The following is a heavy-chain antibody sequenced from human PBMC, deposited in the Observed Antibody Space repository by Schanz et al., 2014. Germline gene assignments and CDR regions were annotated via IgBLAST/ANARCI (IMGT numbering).Heavy chain of an antibody. D-gene: IGHD3-16*01. CDR2: MNSKTGNT. J-gene: IGHJ4*02. Sequence: QVQLVQSGAEVKKPGASVKVSCKASGYTFTSYDINWVRQATGQGLEWMGWMNSKTGNTGYAQRFQGRVTMTRNTSITTAYLELSSLRSGDTAVYYCTKGRTFGRWGQGTLVTAYS. CDR1: GYTFTSYD. CDR3: TKGRTFGR. V-gene: IGHV1-8*01.